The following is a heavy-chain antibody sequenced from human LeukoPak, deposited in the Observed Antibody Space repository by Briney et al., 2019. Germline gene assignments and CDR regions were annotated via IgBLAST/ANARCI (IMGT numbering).Heavy chain of an antibody. V-gene: IGHV1-18*01. Sequence: GTSVKVSCKTSGYTFSSYGINWVRQAPGQGLEWMGWISTYNGDTHYGQKVQGRVTMTTDTSTSTAYMELRSLRSDDTAVYYCARDTRRGSYGSGSYYSDYWGQGTLVTVSS. CDR1: GYTFSSYG. J-gene: IGHJ4*02. D-gene: IGHD3-10*01. CDR3: ARDTRRGSYGSGSYYSDY. CDR2: ISTYNGDT.